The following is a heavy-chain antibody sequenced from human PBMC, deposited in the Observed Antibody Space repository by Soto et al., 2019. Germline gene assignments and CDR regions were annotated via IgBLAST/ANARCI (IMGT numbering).Heavy chain of an antibody. J-gene: IGHJ6*03. CDR1: GFTVSSNY. CDR2: IYSGGST. CDR3: AKDGNYDYYRDV. D-gene: IGHD1-26*01. V-gene: IGHV3-66*01. Sequence: GGSLRLSCAPSGFTVSSNYMSWVRQAPGKGLEWVSVIYSGGSTYYADSVKGRFTISRDNSKNTLYLQMNSLRAEDPAVYYCAKDGNYDYYRDVWGKGTTVTVSS.